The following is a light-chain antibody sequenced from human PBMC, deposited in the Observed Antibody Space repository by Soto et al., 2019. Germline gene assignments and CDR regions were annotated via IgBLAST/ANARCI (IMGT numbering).Light chain of an antibody. CDR3: QQYGSSPFT. V-gene: IGKV3-20*01. CDR2: GAS. J-gene: IGKJ3*01. Sequence: EIVLTQSPGTLSLSPGERATLSCSASQSVSSSYLAWYQQKLGQAPRLLIYGASSRATGIPDRFSGSGSGTDFTLTISRLEPEDFAVYYCQQYGSSPFTFGPGTKVDIK. CDR1: QSVSSSY.